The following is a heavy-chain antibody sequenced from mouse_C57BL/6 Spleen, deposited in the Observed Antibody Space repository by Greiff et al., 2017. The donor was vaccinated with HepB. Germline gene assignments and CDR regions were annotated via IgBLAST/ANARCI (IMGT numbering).Heavy chain of an antibody. Sequence: EVMLVESGGDLVKPGGSLKLSCAASGFTFSSYGMSWVRQTPDKRLEWVATISSGGSYIYYPDSVKGRFTISRDNDKKDLYLQMSSLKSEDTAMDYCAGQVEGSGFAYWGQGTLVTVSA. V-gene: IGHV5-6*01. CDR1: GFTFSSYG. D-gene: IGHD3-3*01. CDR2: ISSGGSYI. CDR3: AGQVEGSGFAY. J-gene: IGHJ3*01.